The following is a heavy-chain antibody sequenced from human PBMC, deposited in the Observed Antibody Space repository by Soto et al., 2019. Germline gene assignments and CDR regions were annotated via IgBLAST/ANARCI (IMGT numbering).Heavy chain of an antibody. J-gene: IGHJ4*02. CDR1: GFTFGDYA. D-gene: IGHD6-13*01. CDR2: IRSKAYGGTT. CDR3: TRGGVYSSSWTLFDY. V-gene: IGHV3-49*04. Sequence: GGSLRLSCTASGFTFGDYAMSWVRQAPGKGLEWVGFIRSKAYGGTTEYAASVKGRFTISRDDSKSIAYLQMNSLKTEDTAVYYWTRGGVYSSSWTLFDYWGQGTLVTVS.